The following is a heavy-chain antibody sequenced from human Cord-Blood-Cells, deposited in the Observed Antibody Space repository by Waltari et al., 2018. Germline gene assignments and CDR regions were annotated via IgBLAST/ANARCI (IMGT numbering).Heavy chain of an antibody. V-gene: IGHV1-2*02. CDR1: GYTCTGEY. Sequence: QVQLVQSGAEVKKPGASVKVSCKASGYTCTGEYMQSMQPAPGQGLEWMGWINPNSGGTNYAQKFQGRVTMTRDTSISTAYMELSRLRSDDTAVYYCARDGNYYYYYYMDVWGKGTTVTVSS. D-gene: IGHD2-15*01. CDR3: ARDGNYYYYYYMDV. CDR2: INPNSGGT. J-gene: IGHJ6*03.